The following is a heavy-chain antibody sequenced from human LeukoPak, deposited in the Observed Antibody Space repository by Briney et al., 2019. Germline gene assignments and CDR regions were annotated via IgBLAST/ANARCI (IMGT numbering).Heavy chain of an antibody. D-gene: IGHD2-21*01. V-gene: IGHV3-23*01. CDR3: AKGAILWYLYFDY. Sequence: GGSLRLSCAASGFTFSSYAMSWVRQAPGKGLEWVSSLSGSARSTYYADSVKGRFTISRDNSKNTLYLQMNSLRAEDTAVYYCAKGAILWYLYFDYWGQGTLVTVSS. J-gene: IGHJ4*02. CDR2: LSGSARST. CDR1: GFTFSSYA.